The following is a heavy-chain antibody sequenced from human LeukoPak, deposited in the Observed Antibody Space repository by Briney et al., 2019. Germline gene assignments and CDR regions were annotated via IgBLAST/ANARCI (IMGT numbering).Heavy chain of an antibody. CDR3: AKRSPAPSGSSSWYYRFDP. D-gene: IGHD6-13*01. V-gene: IGHV4-59*01. J-gene: IGHJ5*02. CDR2: IYYSGST. CDR1: GGSISSYY. Sequence: SETLSLTCTVFGGSISSYYWSWIRQPPGKGLEWIGYIYYSGSTNYNPSLKSRVTISVDTSKNQFSLKLSSVTAADTAVYYCAKRSPAPSGSSSWYYRFDPWGQGTLVTVSS.